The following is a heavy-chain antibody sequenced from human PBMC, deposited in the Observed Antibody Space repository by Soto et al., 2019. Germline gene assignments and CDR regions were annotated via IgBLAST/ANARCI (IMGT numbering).Heavy chain of an antibody. CDR3: ARGKVPDAAHSYSYMDV. D-gene: IGHD2-2*01. CDR1: GGTFSSYS. CDR2: VIPILDIT. V-gene: IGHV1-69*02. Sequence: QVHLVQSGAEVKNPGSSVKVSCKASGGTFSSYSVNWVRLAPGQGLEWMGRVIPILDITNYAEQFQGRVTITADKSTTTSYVELSSLISEATAVYYCARGKVPDAAHSYSYMDVWGKGTTVTVSS. J-gene: IGHJ6*03.